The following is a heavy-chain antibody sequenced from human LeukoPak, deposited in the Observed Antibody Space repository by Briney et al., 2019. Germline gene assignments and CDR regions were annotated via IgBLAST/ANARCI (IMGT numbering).Heavy chain of an antibody. CDR3: ASDIVATSGDF. CDR1: GFTFSDYY. CDR2: ITSSGDDI. D-gene: IGHD5-12*01. Sequence: PGGSLRLSCAASGFTFSDYYVSWIRQAPGKGLEWVAYITSSGDDIYYADSVRGRFTISRDNAKNALFLRMTSLRVEDTATYYCASDIVATSGDFWGQETLVSVSS. V-gene: IGHV3-11*01. J-gene: IGHJ4*02.